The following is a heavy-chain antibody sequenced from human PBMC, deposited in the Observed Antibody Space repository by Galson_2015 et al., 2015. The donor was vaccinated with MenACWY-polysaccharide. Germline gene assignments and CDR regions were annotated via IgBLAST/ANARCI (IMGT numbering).Heavy chain of an antibody. CDR3: ARAGAKYCRGGNCFFNWFDP. J-gene: IGHJ5*02. Sequence: SLRLSCAASGFTFSTYWMVWVRQAPGKGLAWVSRINNIGTSIAYADSVKGRFTISRDNAKNTLYLQMNSLRAEDTAVYYCARAGAKYCRGGNCFFNWFDPWGQETLVTVSS. CDR2: INNIGTSI. D-gene: IGHD2-15*01. V-gene: IGHV3-74*01. CDR1: GFTFSTYW.